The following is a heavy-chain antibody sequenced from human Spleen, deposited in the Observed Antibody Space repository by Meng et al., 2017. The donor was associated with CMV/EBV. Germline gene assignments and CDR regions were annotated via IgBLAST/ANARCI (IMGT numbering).Heavy chain of an antibody. CDR3: AREDYDFWLHGMDV. Sequence: GESLKISCAASGFAFSSYALHWVRRAPGKGLEWVSAIGTGGDTYYADSVMGRFTISRDNAKKSLYLQMNSLIAEDMAVYYCAREDYDFWLHGMDVWGQGTTVTVSS. J-gene: IGHJ6*02. V-gene: IGHV3-47*02. D-gene: IGHD3-3*01. CDR2: IGTGGDT. CDR1: GFAFSSYA.